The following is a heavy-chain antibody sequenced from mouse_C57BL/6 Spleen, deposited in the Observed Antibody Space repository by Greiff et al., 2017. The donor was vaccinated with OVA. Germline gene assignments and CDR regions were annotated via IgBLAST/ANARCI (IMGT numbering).Heavy chain of an antibody. J-gene: IGHJ4*01. CDR1: GYTFTSYW. Sequence: QVHVKQPGAELVKPGASVKLSCKASGYTFTSYWMQWVKQRPGQGLEWIGEIDPSDSYTNYNQKFKGKATLTVDTSSSTAYMQLSSLTSEDSAVYYCARRGTARATEAMDYWGQGTSVTVSS. D-gene: IGHD3-1*01. CDR3: ARRGTARATEAMDY. CDR2: IDPSDSYT. V-gene: IGHV1-50*01.